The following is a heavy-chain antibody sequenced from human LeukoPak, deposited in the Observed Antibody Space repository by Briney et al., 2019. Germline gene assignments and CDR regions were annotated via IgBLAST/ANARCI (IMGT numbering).Heavy chain of an antibody. D-gene: IGHD5-18*01. V-gene: IGHV3-53*01. Sequence: GGSLRLSCAASGFTVSSSYMSWVRQAPGRGLEWVSVIYSGGSTYYADSVKGRFTISRDNSKNTLYLQMNSLRAEDTAVYYCASQRGYSYGYYYYYMDVWGKGTTVTVSS. CDR3: ASQRGYSYGYYYYYMDV. CDR1: GFTVSSSY. J-gene: IGHJ6*03. CDR2: IYSGGST.